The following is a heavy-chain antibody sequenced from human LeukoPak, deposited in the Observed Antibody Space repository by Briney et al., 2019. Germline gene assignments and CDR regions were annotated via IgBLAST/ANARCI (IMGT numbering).Heavy chain of an antibody. J-gene: IGHJ4*02. V-gene: IGHV1-69*13. CDR3: ARDGVAGPLYGSGSYYRSH. Sequence: SVKVSCKASGGTFSSYAISWVRQAPGQGLEWMGGIIPIFGTANYAQKFQGRVTITADESTSTAYMELSSLRSEDTAVYYCARDGVAGPLYGSGSYYRSHWGQGTLVTVSS. D-gene: IGHD3-10*01. CDR1: GGTFSSYA. CDR2: IIPIFGTA.